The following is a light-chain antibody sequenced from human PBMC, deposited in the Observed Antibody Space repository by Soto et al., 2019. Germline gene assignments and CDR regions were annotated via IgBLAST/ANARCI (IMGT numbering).Light chain of an antibody. Sequence: IQMTQTPSTPSASVGDRVTITCRASQSISSWLAWYQQKPGKAPKLLIYDASSLESGVPSRFSGSGSGTEFTLTISSLQPDDFATYYCQQYNSYSCTFGQGTNVDIK. CDR1: QSISSW. CDR3: QQYNSYSCT. V-gene: IGKV1-5*01. J-gene: IGKJ1*01. CDR2: DAS.